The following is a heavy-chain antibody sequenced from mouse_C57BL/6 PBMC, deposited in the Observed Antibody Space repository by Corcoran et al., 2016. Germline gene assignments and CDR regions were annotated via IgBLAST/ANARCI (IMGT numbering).Heavy chain of an antibody. J-gene: IGHJ1*03. CDR3: ARSPWVPHYWYFDV. V-gene: IGHV14-2*01. Sequence: EVQLQQSGAELVKPGASVKLSCTASGFNIKDYYMHWVKQRTEQGLEWIGRIDPEDGETKYAPKFQGKATITADTTSNTAYLQLSSLTSESTAVYYFARSPWVPHYWYFDVWGTGTTVTFSS. CDR1: GFNIKDYY. D-gene: IGHD2-14*01. CDR2: IDPEDGET.